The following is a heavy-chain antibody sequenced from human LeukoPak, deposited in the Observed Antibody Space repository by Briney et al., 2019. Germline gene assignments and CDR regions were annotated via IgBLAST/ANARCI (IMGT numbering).Heavy chain of an antibody. V-gene: IGHV1-2*02. D-gene: IGHD2-15*01. CDR1: GYTFTYYY. CDR2: INPYSGDT. Sequence: GASVKVSCKASGYTFTYYYMHWVGQAPGQGLEWMGWINPYSGDTNYAQKFQGRVTMTRDTSITTAYMDLSRLKSDDTAVYYCARASVENTLRIDDYWGQGTLVTVSS. J-gene: IGHJ4*02. CDR3: ARASVENTLRIDDY.